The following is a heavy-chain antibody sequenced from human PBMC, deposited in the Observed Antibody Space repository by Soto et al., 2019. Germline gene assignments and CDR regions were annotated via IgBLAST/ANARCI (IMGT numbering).Heavy chain of an antibody. D-gene: IGHD6-13*01. J-gene: IGHJ4*02. CDR2: IIPIFGTA. V-gene: IGHV1-69*01. Sequence: QVQLVQSGAEVKKPGSSVKVSCKASGGTFSSYAISWVRQAPGQGLEWRGGIIPIFGTANYAQKFQGRVTITADESTSTAYMELSSLRSEDTAVYYCARGAVHAWVVAAAGTLDYWGQGTLVTVSS. CDR1: GGTFSSYA. CDR3: ARGAVHAWVVAAAGTLDY.